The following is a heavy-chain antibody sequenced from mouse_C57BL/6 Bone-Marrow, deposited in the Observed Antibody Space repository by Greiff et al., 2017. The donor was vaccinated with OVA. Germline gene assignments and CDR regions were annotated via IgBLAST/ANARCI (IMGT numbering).Heavy chain of an antibody. CDR2: IDPSDSYT. V-gene: IGHV1-59*01. D-gene: IGHD2-4*01. CDR1: GYTFTSYW. Sequence: QVQLQQPGAELVRPGTSVKLSCKASGYTFTSYWMHWVKQRPGQGLEWIGVIDPSDSYTNYNQKFKGKATVTVDTSSSTAYMQLSSLTSEDSAVYYCARRDIYYDYDDAMDYWGQGTSVTVSS. J-gene: IGHJ4*01. CDR3: ARRDIYYDYDDAMDY.